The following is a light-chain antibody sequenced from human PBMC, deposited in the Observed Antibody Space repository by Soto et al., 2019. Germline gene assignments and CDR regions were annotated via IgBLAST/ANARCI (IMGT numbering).Light chain of an antibody. J-gene: IGKJ1*01. V-gene: IGKV3D-15*01. CDR2: GAS. CDR1: QSVSSN. CDR3: QQYRT. Sequence: EIVMTQSPATLSVSPGERATLSCRASQSVSSNLAWYQQKPGQSPRLLIYGASSRATGIPDRFSGSGSGTDFTLTISRLEPEDVAVYYCQQYRTFGQGTKVDIK.